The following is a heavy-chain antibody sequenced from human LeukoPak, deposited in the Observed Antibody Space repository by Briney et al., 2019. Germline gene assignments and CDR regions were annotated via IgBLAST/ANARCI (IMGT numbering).Heavy chain of an antibody. CDR1: GFTVGNNY. Sequence: GGSLSLSCAASGFTVGNNYMSWVRQAPRKGLEWVSFLYSGGSTYYADSVKGRFTVSRHNSRNTVFLEMNSLRPEDTAVYYCARTKFGGSPYFDYWGQGTLVTVSS. D-gene: IGHD3-10*01. V-gene: IGHV3-53*04. CDR2: LYSGGST. CDR3: ARTKFGGSPYFDY. J-gene: IGHJ4*02.